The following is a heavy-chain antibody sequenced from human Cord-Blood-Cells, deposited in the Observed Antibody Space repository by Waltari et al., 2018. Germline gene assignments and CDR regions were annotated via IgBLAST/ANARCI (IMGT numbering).Heavy chain of an antibody. Sequence: QVQLVQSGAEVKKPGASVKVSCKASGYTFTSYAMHWVRQAPGQRLEWMGSINAGNGNTKYSQKFQGRVTITRDTSASTAYMELSSLRSEDTAVYYCAREGYSSGWYFFAFDIWGQGTMVTVSS. CDR1: GYTFTSYA. D-gene: IGHD6-19*01. J-gene: IGHJ3*02. V-gene: IGHV1-3*01. CDR3: AREGYSSGWYFFAFDI. CDR2: INAGNGNT.